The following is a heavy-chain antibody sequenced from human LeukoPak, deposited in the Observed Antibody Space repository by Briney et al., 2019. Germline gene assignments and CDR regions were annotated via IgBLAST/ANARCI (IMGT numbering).Heavy chain of an antibody. CDR2: INPNNGGT. CDR1: GYTFTGYY. J-gene: IGHJ4*02. V-gene: IGHV1-2*02. D-gene: IGHD5-12*01. CDR3: ARDKYTGYETFAY. Sequence: ASVKVSCKASGYTFTGYYIHWVRQAPGQGLEWMGWINPNNGGTNYAQKFQGRVTMTRDTSLSTAYMELNRLTSDDTAVYYCARDKYTGYETFAYWGQGTPVTVSS.